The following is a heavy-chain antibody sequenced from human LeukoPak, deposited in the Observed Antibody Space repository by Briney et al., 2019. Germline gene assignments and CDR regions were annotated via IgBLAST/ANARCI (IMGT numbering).Heavy chain of an antibody. Sequence: GGSLRLSCAASGFTFSNYWMTWVRQAPGKGLEWVGIINQDGSNIVYVDSVKGRFTISRDNTKNSLCLQMSSLRAEDTAVYYCARDIAGGDFDYWGQGTLVTVSS. D-gene: IGHD2-21*01. J-gene: IGHJ4*02. CDR2: INQDGSNI. CDR3: ARDIAGGDFDY. V-gene: IGHV3-7*03. CDR1: GFTFSNYW.